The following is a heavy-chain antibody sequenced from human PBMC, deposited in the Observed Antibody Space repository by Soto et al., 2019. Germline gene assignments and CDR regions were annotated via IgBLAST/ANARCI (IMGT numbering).Heavy chain of an antibody. V-gene: IGHV1-69*01. J-gene: IGHJ6*02. CDR3: ARDPRADCSSTSCYTDYYYYGMDV. Sequence: QVRLVQSGAEVKKPGSSVKVSCKASGGTFRSYAISWVRPAPGPGLEWMGGIIPIFGTANYAQKFQGRVTITADESTSTAYMELSSLRSEDTAVDYCARDPRADCSSTSCYTDYYYYGMDVWGQGTTVTVSS. CDR2: IIPIFGTA. D-gene: IGHD2-2*02. CDR1: GGTFRSYA.